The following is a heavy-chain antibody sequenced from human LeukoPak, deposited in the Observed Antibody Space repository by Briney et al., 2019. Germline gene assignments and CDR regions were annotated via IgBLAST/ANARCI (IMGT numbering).Heavy chain of an antibody. CDR3: ARGQRIYGLYFDY. CDR2: IYYSGST. D-gene: IGHD4-17*01. J-gene: IGHJ4*02. V-gene: IGHV4-30-4*08. CDR1: GGSISSGDYY. Sequence: SETLSLTCTVSGGSISSGDYYWSWIRQPPGKGLEWIGYIYYSGSTYYNPSLKSRVTISVDTSKNQFSLKLSSVTAADTAVYYCARGQRIYGLYFDYWGQGTLVTVSS.